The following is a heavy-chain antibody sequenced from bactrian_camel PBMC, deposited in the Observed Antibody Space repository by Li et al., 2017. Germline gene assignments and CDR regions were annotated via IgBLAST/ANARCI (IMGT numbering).Heavy chain of an antibody. V-gene: IGHV3S40*01. CDR2: INSGGGST. Sequence: QLVESGGGVVQPGGSLRLSCAGSGFAFNESRMSWVRQVPGKELEWVSAINSGGGSTYYGDYVKGRFTISRDNAKNMVYLQLNSLKTEDTAMYYCTKGVGGTPYNWGQGTQVTVS. CDR1: GFAFNESR. CDR3: TKGVGGTPYN. J-gene: IGHJ4*01. D-gene: IGHD6*01.